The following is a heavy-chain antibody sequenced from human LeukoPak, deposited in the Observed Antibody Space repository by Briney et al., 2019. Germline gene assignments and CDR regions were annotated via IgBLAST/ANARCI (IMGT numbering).Heavy chain of an antibody. CDR2: ITANGDST. CDR1: GFSFAYYA. CDR3: ARDSGYGGIAVAGSYYGLDV. Sequence: TGGSLRLSCAASGFSFAYYAMHWVRQAPGKGLEWVSLITANGDSTYYADSVKGRFTISRHTSKNILYLQMNSLRDEDTAVYYCARDSGYGGIAVAGSYYGLDVWGQGTTVTVSS. V-gene: IGHV3-43*02. J-gene: IGHJ6*02. D-gene: IGHD6-19*01.